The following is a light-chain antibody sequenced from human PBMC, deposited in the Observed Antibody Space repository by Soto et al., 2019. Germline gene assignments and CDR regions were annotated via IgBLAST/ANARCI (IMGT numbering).Light chain of an antibody. Sequence: ELTQSKGTLSLCRGERATLSGRASQSVSNNYLAWYQQKPGQAPRLLIYGASSRATGIPDRFSGSGSGTDFRLTISILEPGEFGVYDCQDYVPSPPGTFGQGTKVDI. J-gene: IGKJ1*01. V-gene: IGKV3-20*01. CDR3: QDYVPSPPGT. CDR1: QSVSNNY. CDR2: GAS.